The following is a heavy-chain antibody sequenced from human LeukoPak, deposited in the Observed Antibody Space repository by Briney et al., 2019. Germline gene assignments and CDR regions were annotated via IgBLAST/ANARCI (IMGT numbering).Heavy chain of an antibody. Sequence: GGSLRLSCAASGFTFDDYAMHWVRQAPGKGLEWVSLISGDGGSTYYADSVKGRFTISRDNIKNSLYVQMNSPRTEDTAMYYCAKSSSWNNYCMDVWGKGTTVTVSS. J-gene: IGHJ6*03. CDR3: AKSSSWNNYCMDV. CDR1: GFTFDDYA. CDR2: ISGDGGST. D-gene: IGHD6-13*01. V-gene: IGHV3-43*02.